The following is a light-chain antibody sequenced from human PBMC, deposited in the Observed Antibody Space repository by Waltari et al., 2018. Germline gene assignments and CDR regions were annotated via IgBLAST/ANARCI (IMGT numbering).Light chain of an antibody. Sequence: QSVLTQPPSASGTPGQRVTISCSGRDSNIRRHTVNWYQQLPRTPPKLLANSNNQRPSGVPDRFSGSKSATSASLAISGLQAEDEADYFCISWDDRLNCPVFGGGTKLTVL. CDR1: DSNIRRHT. J-gene: IGLJ3*02. CDR2: SNN. V-gene: IGLV1-44*01. CDR3: ISWDDRLNCPV.